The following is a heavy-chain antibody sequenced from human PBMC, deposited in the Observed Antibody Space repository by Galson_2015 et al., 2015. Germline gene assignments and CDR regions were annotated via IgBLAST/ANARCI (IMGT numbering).Heavy chain of an antibody. D-gene: IGHD3-16*02. J-gene: IGHJ3*02. V-gene: IGHV3-30*01. CDR2: ISYDGSNK. CDR3: ARDNDYIWGSYREYAFDI. CDR1: GFTFSSYA. Sequence: SLRLSCAASGFTFSSYAMHWVRQAPGKGLEWVAVISYDGSNKYYADSVKGRFTISRDNSKNTLYLQMNSLRAEDTAVYYCARDNDYIWGSYREYAFDIWGQGTMVTVSS.